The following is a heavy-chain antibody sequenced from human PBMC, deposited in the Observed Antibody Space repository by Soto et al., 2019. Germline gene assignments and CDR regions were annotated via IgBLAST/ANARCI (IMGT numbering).Heavy chain of an antibody. Sequence: QVQLQQWGAGLLKPSETLSLTCAVYGGSFSGYYWSWIRQPPGKGLEWIGEINHSGSTNYNPSLKSRVTISVDTSKNQFSLELSSVTAADTAVYYCARGRYSAGLTVEYSSSSIGEPYYFDYWGQGTLVTVSS. CDR3: ARGRYSAGLTVEYSSSSIGEPYYFDY. V-gene: IGHV4-34*01. CDR1: GGSFSGYY. J-gene: IGHJ4*02. CDR2: INHSGST. D-gene: IGHD6-6*01.